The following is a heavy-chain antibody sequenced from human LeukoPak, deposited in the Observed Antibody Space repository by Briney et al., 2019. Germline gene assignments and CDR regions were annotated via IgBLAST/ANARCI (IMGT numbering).Heavy chain of an antibody. J-gene: IGHJ6*03. CDR2: IYTSGST. Sequence: SETLSLTCTVSGGSISSYYWSWIRQPPGKGLEWIGYIYTSGSTNYNPSLKSRVTISVDTSKNQFSLKMRSVTAADTAVYYCERHSKDVVVPADMYYYYYMDVWGKGTTVTVSS. CDR3: ERHSKDVVVPADMYYYYYMDV. V-gene: IGHV4-4*09. D-gene: IGHD2-2*01. CDR1: GGSISSYY.